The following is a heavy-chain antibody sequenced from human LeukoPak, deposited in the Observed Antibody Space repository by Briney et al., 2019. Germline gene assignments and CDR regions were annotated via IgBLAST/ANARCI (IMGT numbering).Heavy chain of an antibody. CDR3: ATWAFYHSLDV. Sequence: GGSLRLSCEASGFTFDAYAMHWVRQAPGKGLEWVSLINKDGSATYYADTVKGRFTISRDNSKNSLYLQMNSLRSEDTALYYCATWAFYHSLDVWGQGTTVTVSS. J-gene: IGHJ6*02. CDR1: GFTFDAYA. V-gene: IGHV3-43*02. CDR2: INKDGSAT. D-gene: IGHD1-26*01.